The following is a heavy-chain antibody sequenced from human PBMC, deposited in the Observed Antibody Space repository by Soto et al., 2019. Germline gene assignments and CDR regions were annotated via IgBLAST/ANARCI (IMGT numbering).Heavy chain of an antibody. CDR1: GFTFSSYA. V-gene: IGHV3-23*01. CDR3: AKDRHSYDFWSGYYTGFYYYYMDV. D-gene: IGHD3-3*01. J-gene: IGHJ6*03. CDR2: ISGSGGST. Sequence: GGSLRLSCAASGFTFSSYAMSWVRQAPGKGLEWVSAISGSGGSTYYADSVKGRFTISRDNSKNTLYLQMNSLRAEDTAVYYCAKDRHSYDFWSGYYTGFYYYYMDVWGKGTTVTVSS.